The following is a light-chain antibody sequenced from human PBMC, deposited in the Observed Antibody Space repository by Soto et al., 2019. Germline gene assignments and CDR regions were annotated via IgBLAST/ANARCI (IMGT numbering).Light chain of an antibody. J-gene: IGLJ1*01. CDR2: GVT. CDR3: SSYTGMSTLV. Sequence: QSALTQPASVSGSPGQSITISCTGTSSDVGGYNYVSWYQQHPGKAPKLMIYGVTNRPSGVSNRFSVSKSGNTASLTISGLQSEDESDYYCSSYTGMSTLVFGTGTKLTVL. CDR1: SSDVGGYNY. V-gene: IGLV2-14*01.